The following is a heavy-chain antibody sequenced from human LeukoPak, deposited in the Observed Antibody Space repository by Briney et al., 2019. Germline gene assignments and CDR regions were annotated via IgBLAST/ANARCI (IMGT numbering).Heavy chain of an antibody. CDR3: ARRGSSSWPGDYYGMDV. Sequence: SETLSLTCAISGGSISSYYWSWIRQPPGKGLEWSGYIYYSGSTNYNPSLKSRVTISVDTSKNQFSLKLSSVTAADTAVYYCARRGSSSWPGDYYGMDVWGQGTKVTVSS. CDR1: GGSISSYY. CDR2: IYYSGST. J-gene: IGHJ6*02. V-gene: IGHV4-59*08. D-gene: IGHD6-13*01.